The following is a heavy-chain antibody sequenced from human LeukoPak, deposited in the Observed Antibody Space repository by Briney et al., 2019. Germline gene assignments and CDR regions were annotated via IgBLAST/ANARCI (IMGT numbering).Heavy chain of an antibody. V-gene: IGHV3-23*01. CDR3: AKDHNYDYGDYFDY. Sequence: AGGSLRLSCAASGFTFSSYAMSWVRQAPGKGLEGVSAISGSGGSTYYADSVKGRFTISRDNFKNTLYLQMNSLRAEDTAVYYCAKDHNYDYGDYFDYWGQGTLVTVSS. D-gene: IGHD4-17*01. CDR2: ISGSGGST. CDR1: GFTFSSYA. J-gene: IGHJ4*02.